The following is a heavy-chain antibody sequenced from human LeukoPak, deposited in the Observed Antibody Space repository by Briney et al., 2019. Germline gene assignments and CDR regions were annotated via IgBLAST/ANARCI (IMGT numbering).Heavy chain of an antibody. CDR1: GFTFSSYN. Sequence: GGSLRLSCAASGFTFSSYNMNWVRQAPGKGLEWVSSISSSSGYIYYADSVKGRFTISRDNAKNSLSLQMNSLRAEDTAVYYCAREEIAAAVFDYWGQGTLVTVSS. CDR3: AREEIAAAVFDY. J-gene: IGHJ4*02. D-gene: IGHD6-13*01. V-gene: IGHV3-21*01. CDR2: ISSSSGYI.